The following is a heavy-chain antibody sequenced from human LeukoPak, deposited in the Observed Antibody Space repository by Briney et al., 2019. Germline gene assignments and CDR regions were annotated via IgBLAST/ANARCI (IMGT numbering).Heavy chain of an antibody. CDR1: GGSFSGYY. J-gene: IGHJ6*02. CDR3: ARDEDGMDV. CDR2: INHSGST. V-gene: IGHV4-34*01. Sequence: SETLSLTCAVYGGSFSGYYWSGIRQPPGKGLEWIGEINHSGSTNYNPSLKSRVTISVDTSKNQFSLKLSSVTAADTAVYYCARDEDGMDVWGQGTTVTVSS.